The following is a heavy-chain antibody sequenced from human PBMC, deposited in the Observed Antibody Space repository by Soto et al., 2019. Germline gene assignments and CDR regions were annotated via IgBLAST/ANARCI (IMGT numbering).Heavy chain of an antibody. V-gene: IGHV4-31*03. J-gene: IGHJ1*01. D-gene: IGHD3-22*01. CDR1: GGSISSGGYY. Sequence: SETLSLTCTVSGGSISSGGYYWSWIRQHPGKGLEWIGYIYYSGSTYYNPSLKSRVTISVDTSKKQFSLKLSSVTAADTALFFCARAYYDSSGYYRYFQHWGQGTLVTVSS. CDR3: ARAYYDSSGYYRYFQH. CDR2: IYYSGST.